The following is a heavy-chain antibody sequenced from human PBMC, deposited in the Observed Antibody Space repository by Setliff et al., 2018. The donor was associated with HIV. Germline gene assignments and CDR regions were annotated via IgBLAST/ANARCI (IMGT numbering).Heavy chain of an antibody. D-gene: IGHD4-4*01. CDR2: INTDTGNP. Sequence: GASVNVSCKASGYTFTNYAINWVRQAPGQGLEWMGWINTDTGNPTYAQGFTGRFVFSLDTSVSTAYLQISSLKAEDTAVYYCARMATVYYYYMDVWGKGTTVTVSS. V-gene: IGHV7-4-1*02. CDR3: ARMATVYYYYMDV. CDR1: GYTFTNYA. J-gene: IGHJ6*03.